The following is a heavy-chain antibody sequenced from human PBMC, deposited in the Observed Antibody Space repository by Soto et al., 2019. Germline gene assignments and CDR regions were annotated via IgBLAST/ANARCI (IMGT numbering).Heavy chain of an antibody. D-gene: IGHD5-12*01. CDR1: GGSISSYY. CDR2: IYYSGST. V-gene: IGHV4-59*01. Sequence: SETLSLTCTVSGGSISSYYWSWIRQPPGKGLEWIRYIYYSGSTNYNPSLKSRVTISVDTSKNQFSLKLSSVTAADTAVYYCAGTLIVATILNFDYWGQGTLVTVS. J-gene: IGHJ4*02. CDR3: AGTLIVATILNFDY.